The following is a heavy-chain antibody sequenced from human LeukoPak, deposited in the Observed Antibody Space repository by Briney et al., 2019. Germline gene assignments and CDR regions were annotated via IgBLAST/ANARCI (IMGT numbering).Heavy chain of an antibody. CDR1: GFTFSSYA. CDR3: AKPQTPGIAVAGPDY. D-gene: IGHD6-19*01. V-gene: IGHV3-23*01. Sequence: GGSLRLSCAASGFTFSSYAMSWVRQAPGKGLEWVSAISGSGGSTYYADSVRGRFTISRDNSKNTLYLQMNSLRAEDTAVYYCAKPQTPGIAVAGPDYWGQGTLVTVSS. J-gene: IGHJ4*02. CDR2: ISGSGGST.